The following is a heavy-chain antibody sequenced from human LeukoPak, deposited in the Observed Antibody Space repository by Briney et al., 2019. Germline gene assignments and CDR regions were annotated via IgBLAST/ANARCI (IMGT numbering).Heavy chain of an antibody. Sequence: SVKVSCKASGGTFSSYAISWVRQAPGQGLEWMGMIIPILGIANYAQKFQGRVTITADKSTSTAYMELSSLRSEDTAVYYCARAGVSYYDSSYPPFDYWGQGTLVTVSS. D-gene: IGHD3-22*01. J-gene: IGHJ4*02. CDR3: ARAGVSYYDSSYPPFDY. V-gene: IGHV1-69*04. CDR1: GGTFSSYA. CDR2: IIPILGIA.